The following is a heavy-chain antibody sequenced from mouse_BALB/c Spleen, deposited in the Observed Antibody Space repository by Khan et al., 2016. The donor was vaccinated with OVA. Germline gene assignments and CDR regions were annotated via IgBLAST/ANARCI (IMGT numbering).Heavy chain of an antibody. D-gene: IGHD1-1*01. CDR3: VRRAYFNGSVYFDY. Sequence: QVTLKESGPGILQPSQTLSLTCSFSGFSLSTSGMGLSWIRQPSGKGLEWLAHIYWDDEKRYNPSLKSRLTISKDTSRNQVFLKITSVDTADTATYYCVRRAYFNGSVYFDYWGQGTTLTVSS. J-gene: IGHJ2*01. CDR1: GFSLSTSGMG. CDR2: IYWDDEK. V-gene: IGHV8-12*01.